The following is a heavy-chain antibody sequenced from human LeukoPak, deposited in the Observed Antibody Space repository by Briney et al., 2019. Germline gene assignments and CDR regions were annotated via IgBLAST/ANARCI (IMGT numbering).Heavy chain of an antibody. D-gene: IGHD6-19*01. CDR2: ITNSGGST. Sequence: PGGSLRLSCAASGFTFSSYAMTWVRQAPGKGLEWVSGITNSGGSTYYADSVKGRFTISRDNSKNTLYLQMNSLRAEDTAVYYCARDPRSGIAVKEAPTAFDIWGQGTMVTVSS. CDR3: ARDPRSGIAVKEAPTAFDI. V-gene: IGHV3-23*01. J-gene: IGHJ3*02. CDR1: GFTFSSYA.